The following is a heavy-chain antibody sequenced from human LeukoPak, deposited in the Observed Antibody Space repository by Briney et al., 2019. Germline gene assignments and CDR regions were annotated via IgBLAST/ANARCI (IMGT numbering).Heavy chain of an antibody. J-gene: IGHJ4*02. V-gene: IGHV1-18*01. Sequence: GASVKVSCKASGYTFTSYGISWVRQAPGQGLEWMRWISAYNGNTNYAQKLQGRVTMTTDTSTSTAYMELRSLRSDDTAVYYCARVDIVVVVAATLDYWGQGTLVTVSS. CDR1: GYTFTSYG. CDR2: ISAYNGNT. CDR3: ARVDIVVVVAATLDY. D-gene: IGHD2-15*01.